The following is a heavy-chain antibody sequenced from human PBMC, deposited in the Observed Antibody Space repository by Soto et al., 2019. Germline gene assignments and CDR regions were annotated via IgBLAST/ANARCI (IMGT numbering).Heavy chain of an antibody. CDR1: GFSLNTSGMG. CDR2: IYWADDK. D-gene: IGHD3-10*01. J-gene: IGHJ6*02. CDR3: AHNPFGELLHCYGMDV. Sequence: QITLKESGPTLVKPTQTLTLTCTFSGFSLNTSGMGVGWIRQPPGKALEWLALIYWADDKRYSPSLKSRLTVIQDTSKIQVVLRMSNMDPEDTGIYYCAHNPFGELLHCYGMDVWGQGTTVTVSS. V-gene: IGHV2-5*02.